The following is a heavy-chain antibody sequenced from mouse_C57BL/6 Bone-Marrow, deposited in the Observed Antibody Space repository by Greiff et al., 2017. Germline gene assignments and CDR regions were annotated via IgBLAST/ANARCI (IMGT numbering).Heavy chain of an antibody. CDR3: ARRYFDV. CDR1: GFTFSDYG. Sequence: DVMLVESGGGLVKPGGSLKLSCAASGFTFSDYGMHWVRQAPEKGLEWVAYISSGSSTIYYADTVKGRFTISRDNAKNTLFLQMTSLRSEDTALYYCARRYFDVWGTGTTVTVSS. V-gene: IGHV5-17*01. CDR2: ISSGSSTI. J-gene: IGHJ1*03.